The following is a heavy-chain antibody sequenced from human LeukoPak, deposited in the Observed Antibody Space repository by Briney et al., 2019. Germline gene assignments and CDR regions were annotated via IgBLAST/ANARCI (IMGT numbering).Heavy chain of an antibody. CDR1: GFTFSSYS. J-gene: IGHJ5*02. Sequence: PGGSLRLSCAASGFTFSSYSMNWVRQAPGKGLEWVSSISSSSSYIYYADSVKGRFTISRDNAKNSLYLQMNSLRAEDTAVYYCAGCSSTSCYDWFDPWGQGTLVTVSS. D-gene: IGHD2-2*01. CDR2: ISSSSSYI. CDR3: AGCSSTSCYDWFDP. V-gene: IGHV3-21*01.